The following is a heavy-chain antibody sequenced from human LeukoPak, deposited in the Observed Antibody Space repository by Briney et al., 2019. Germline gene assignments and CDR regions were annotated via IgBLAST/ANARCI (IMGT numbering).Heavy chain of an antibody. CDR2: MYYSGST. V-gene: IGHV4-39*07. CDR1: GGSISSSSYY. CDR3: ARGGVTTVTYYYYYMDV. J-gene: IGHJ6*03. D-gene: IGHD4-11*01. Sequence: SETLSLTCTVSGGSISSSSYYWGWIRQPPGKGLEWIGSMYYSGSTYYNPSLKSRVTISVEMSKNQFSLKLSSVTAADTAVYYCARGGVTTVTYYYYYMDVWGKGTTVTVSS.